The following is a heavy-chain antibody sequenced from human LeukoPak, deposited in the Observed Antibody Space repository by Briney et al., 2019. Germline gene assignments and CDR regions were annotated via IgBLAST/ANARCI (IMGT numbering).Heavy chain of an antibody. D-gene: IGHD3-22*01. CDR1: GGSISSSSYY. CDR2: IYYSGST. J-gene: IGHJ4*02. Sequence: SETLSLTXTVSGGSISSSSYYWGWIRQPPGKGLEWIGSIYYSGSTHYNPSLKSRVTISVDTSKNQFSLKLNSVTAADTAVYYCARQSGYYYSDLDYWGQGTLVTVSS. CDR3: ARQSGYYYSDLDY. V-gene: IGHV4-39*01.